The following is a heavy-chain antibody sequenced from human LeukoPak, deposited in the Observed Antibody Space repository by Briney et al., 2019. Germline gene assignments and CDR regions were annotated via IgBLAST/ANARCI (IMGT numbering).Heavy chain of an antibody. Sequence: GGSLRLSCAASGLNLDAYAMHWVRQAPGKGLEWVSLISGDGTITYYADSVKGRFTISRDNSENSLFLEMNSLRSEDTALYYCAKDTPLFYHYYGIDVWGQGTTVTVSS. J-gene: IGHJ6*02. V-gene: IGHV3-43*02. CDR3: AKDTPLFYHYYGIDV. CDR2: ISGDGTIT. CDR1: GLNLDAYA.